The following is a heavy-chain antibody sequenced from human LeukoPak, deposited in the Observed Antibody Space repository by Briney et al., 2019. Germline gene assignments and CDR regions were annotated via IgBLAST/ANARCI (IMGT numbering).Heavy chain of an antibody. CDR1: GITLSNSV. Sequence: GRSLRLSCAASGITLSNSVIHWVRQAPDKGLEWVALISTDGNNTPYADSVKGRFTISKDNSKNTVYLQMNSLTTEDTAIYYCAREGHTSGPAGCFDYWGQGTLVTVSS. CDR2: ISTDGNNT. V-gene: IGHV3-30*04. J-gene: IGHJ4*02. D-gene: IGHD3-22*01. CDR3: AREGHTSGPAGCFDY.